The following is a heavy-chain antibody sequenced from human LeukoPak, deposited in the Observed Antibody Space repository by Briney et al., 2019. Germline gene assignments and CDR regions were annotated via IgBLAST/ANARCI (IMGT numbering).Heavy chain of an antibody. V-gene: IGHV3-48*01. Sequence: GGSLRLSCAASGFTFSSYSMNWVRQAPGKGLEWISYISSSSSTIYYADSVKGRFTISRDNAKNSLYLQMNSLRAEDTAVYSCARVVSSSSIALDYWGQGTLVTVSS. J-gene: IGHJ4*02. CDR3: ARVVSSSSIALDY. CDR2: ISSSSSTI. CDR1: GFTFSSYS. D-gene: IGHD6-6*01.